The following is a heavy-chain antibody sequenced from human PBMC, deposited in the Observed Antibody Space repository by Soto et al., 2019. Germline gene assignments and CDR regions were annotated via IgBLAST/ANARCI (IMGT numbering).Heavy chain of an antibody. CDR2: IIPIFGTA. CDR3: ARGKYSSSPNWFDP. CDR1: GVTFSSYA. D-gene: IGHD6-13*01. J-gene: IGHJ5*02. Sequence: SVKVSCKASGVTFSSYAISWVRQAPGQGLEWMGGIIPIFGTANYAQKFQGRVTITADESTSTAYMELSSLRSEDTAVYYCARGKYSSSPNWFDPWGQGTLVTVSS. V-gene: IGHV1-69*13.